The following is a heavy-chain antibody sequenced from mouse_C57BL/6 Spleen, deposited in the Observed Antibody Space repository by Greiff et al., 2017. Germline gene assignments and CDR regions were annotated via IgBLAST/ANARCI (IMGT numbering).Heavy chain of an antibody. Sequence: QVQLQQSGPELVKPGASVKISCKASGYAFSSSWMNWVKQRPGKGLEWIGRIYPGDGDTNYNGKFKGKATLTADKSSSTAYMQLSSLTSEDSAVYFCARYDGYYEGYWGQGTTLTVSS. CDR1: GYAFSSSW. D-gene: IGHD2-3*01. CDR2: IYPGDGDT. V-gene: IGHV1-82*01. CDR3: ARYDGYYEGY. J-gene: IGHJ2*01.